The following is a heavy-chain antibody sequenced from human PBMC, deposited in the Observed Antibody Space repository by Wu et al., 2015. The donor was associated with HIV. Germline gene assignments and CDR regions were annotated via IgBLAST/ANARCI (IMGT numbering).Heavy chain of an antibody. CDR2: IIPIFGTA. D-gene: IGHD2-2*01. CDR3: ARDGPYQLPLNSNWYFDL. J-gene: IGHJ2*01. V-gene: IGHV1-69*12. CDR1: GGTFSSYA. Sequence: QVQLVQSGAEVKKPGSSVKVSCKASGGTFSSYAISWVRQAPGQGLEWMGGIIPIFGTANYAQKFQGRVTITADESTSTAYMELSSLRSEDTAVYYCARDGPYQLPLNSNWYFDLWGRGTLVTVSS.